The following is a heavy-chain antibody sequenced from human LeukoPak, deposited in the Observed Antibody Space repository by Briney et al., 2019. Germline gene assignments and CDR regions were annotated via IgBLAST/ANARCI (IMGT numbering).Heavy chain of an antibody. CDR3: ARDQRYLA. CDR1: GGSISSYY. CDR2: INHSGST. V-gene: IGHV4-34*01. D-gene: IGHD3-9*01. Sequence: SETLSLTCTVSGGSISSYYWSWIRQPPGKGLEWIGEINHSGSTNYNPSLKSRVTISVDTSKNQFSLKLSSVTAADTAVYYCARDQRYLAWGQGTLVTVSS. J-gene: IGHJ5*02.